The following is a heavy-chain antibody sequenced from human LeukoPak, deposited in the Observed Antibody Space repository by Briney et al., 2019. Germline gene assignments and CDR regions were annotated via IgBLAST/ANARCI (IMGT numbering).Heavy chain of an antibody. CDR1: GFTLTSFT. D-gene: IGHD6-19*01. CDR2: ISGTGGNT. J-gene: IGHJ4*02. CDR3: AKDHGVAVTGMYY. V-gene: IGHV3-23*01. Sequence: GGSPRLSCAASGFTLTSFTMSWVRQIPGKGLEWVSSISGTGGNTYYADSVKGRFTISRDNSRNTLYLQMNSLRAEDTAVYYCAKDHGVAVTGMYYWGQGTLVTVSS.